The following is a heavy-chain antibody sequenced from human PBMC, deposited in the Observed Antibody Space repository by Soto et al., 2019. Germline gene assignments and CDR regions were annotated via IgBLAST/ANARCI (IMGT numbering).Heavy chain of an antibody. CDR2: IYYSGST. Sequence: SETLSLTCTVSGGSISSGDYYWSWIRQPPGKGLEWIGYIYYSGSTYYNPSLKSRVTISVDTSKNQFSLKLSSVTAADTAVYYCARVSRDDYVWGSYRPYFDYWGQGTLVTVSS. CDR1: GGSISSGDYY. CDR3: ARVSRDDYVWGSYRPYFDY. D-gene: IGHD3-16*02. V-gene: IGHV4-30-4*01. J-gene: IGHJ4*02.